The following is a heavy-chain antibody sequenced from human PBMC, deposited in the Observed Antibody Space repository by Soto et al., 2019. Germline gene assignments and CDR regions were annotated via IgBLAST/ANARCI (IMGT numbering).Heavy chain of an antibody. Sequence: SETLSLTCTVSGDAISTYYWTWIRQPAGKGLEWIGRIYSSGSTKYNPSLQSRVTMSLDTSNNQFSLRLTSVTAADTAVYYCARGKRFSDWFDPWGQGTLVTVSS. CDR3: ARGKRFSDWFDP. CDR2: IYSSGST. CDR1: GDAISTYY. J-gene: IGHJ5*02. V-gene: IGHV4-4*07. D-gene: IGHD3-3*01.